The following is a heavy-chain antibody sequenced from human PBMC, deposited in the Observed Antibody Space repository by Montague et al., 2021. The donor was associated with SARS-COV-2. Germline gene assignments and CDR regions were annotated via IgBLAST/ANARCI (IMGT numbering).Heavy chain of an antibody. CDR2: ISYDGNIK. V-gene: IGHV3-30*04. CDR1: GFSFSSSV. D-gene: IGHD2-15*01. Sequence: LSLSLAASGFSFSSSVMHWVRQAPGKGLEWVAVISYDGNIKNYIDSVKGRFTISRDNSKNTLYLQMNGLRPDDTAVYYCARGPHYCSGGDCFWGQGALVTVSS. J-gene: IGHJ4*02. CDR3: ARGPHYCSGGDCF.